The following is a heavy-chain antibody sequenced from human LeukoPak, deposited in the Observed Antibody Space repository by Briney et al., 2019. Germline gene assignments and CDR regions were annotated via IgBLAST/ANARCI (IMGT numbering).Heavy chain of an antibody. CDR2: ISYDGSNK. CDR3: ARARSGYSLVRGMDV. J-gene: IGHJ6*02. CDR1: GFTFSSYA. V-gene: IGHV3-30-3*01. D-gene: IGHD5-18*01. Sequence: PGRSLRLSCAASGFTFSSYAMHWVRQAPGKGLEWVAVISYDGSNKYYADSVKGRFTISRDNSKNTLYLQMNSLRAEDTAVYYCARARSGYSLVRGMDVWGQGTTVTVSS.